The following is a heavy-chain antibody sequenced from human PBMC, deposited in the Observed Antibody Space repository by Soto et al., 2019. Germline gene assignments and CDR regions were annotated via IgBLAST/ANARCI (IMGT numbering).Heavy chain of an antibody. CDR3: AKGRDIVATVGGWFDP. D-gene: IGHD5-12*01. J-gene: IGHJ5*02. V-gene: IGHV3-23*01. CDR2: ISGSGGST. Sequence: EVQLLESGGGLVQPGGSLRLSCAASGFTFSSYAMSWVRQAPGKGLEWGSAISGSGGSTYYADSVKGRFTISRDNSKNTLYLQMNSLRAEDTAVYYCAKGRDIVATVGGWFDPWCQGTLVTVSS. CDR1: GFTFSSYA.